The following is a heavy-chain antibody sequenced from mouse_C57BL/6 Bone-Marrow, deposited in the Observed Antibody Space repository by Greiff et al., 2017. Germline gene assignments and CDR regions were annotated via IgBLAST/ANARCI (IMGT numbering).Heavy chain of an antibody. D-gene: IGHD2-4*01. CDR3: ARGNDYSWFAY. V-gene: IGHV1-64*01. Sequence: QVQLQQPGAELVKPGASVKLSCKASGYTLTSYWMHWVKPRPGQGLEWIGMIHPNSGSTNYNAKFKSKATLTVDKSSSTAYMQLSSLTSEDSAVYYCARGNDYSWFAYWGQGTLVTVSA. CDR1: GYTLTSYW. CDR2: IHPNSGST. J-gene: IGHJ3*01.